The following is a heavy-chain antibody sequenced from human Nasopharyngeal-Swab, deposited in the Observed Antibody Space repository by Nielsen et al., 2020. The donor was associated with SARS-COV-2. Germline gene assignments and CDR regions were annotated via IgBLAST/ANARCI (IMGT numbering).Heavy chain of an antibody. CDR3: ARTRIAGQEYYFDY. J-gene: IGHJ4*02. CDR2: ISAYNGNT. D-gene: IGHD6-13*01. Sequence: ASVRVSCKASGYTFTSYGISWVRQAPGQGLEWMGWISAYNGNTNYAQKLQGRVTMTTDTSTSTAYMEPRSLRSDDTAVYYCARTRIAGQEYYFDYWGQGTLVTVSS. CDR1: GYTFTSYG. V-gene: IGHV1-18*01.